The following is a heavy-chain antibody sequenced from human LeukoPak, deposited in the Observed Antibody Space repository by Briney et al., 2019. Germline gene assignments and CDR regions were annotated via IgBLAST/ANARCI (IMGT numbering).Heavy chain of an antibody. CDR2: ISGSGERT. CDR1: GFTFSSSA. CDR3: AKVKYDYGDPVGWFDP. J-gene: IGHJ5*02. V-gene: IGHV3-23*01. Sequence: GGSLRLSCVASGFTFSSSALTWVRQVPGKGLERVSHISGSGERTYYADSVRGRFTSSRDNSKNTLFLQMNSLRVEDTAVYYCAKVKYDYGDPVGWFDPWGQGTLVTVSS. D-gene: IGHD4-17*01.